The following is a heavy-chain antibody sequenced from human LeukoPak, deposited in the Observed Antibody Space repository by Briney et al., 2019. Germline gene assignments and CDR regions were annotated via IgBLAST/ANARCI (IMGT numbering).Heavy chain of an antibody. CDR2: ISSGGDTT. J-gene: IGHJ3*02. V-gene: IGHV3-48*01. D-gene: IGHD5-24*01. CDR1: GFTFSAYS. CDR3: ARAWPGAFDI. Sequence: TGGSLRLSCAASGFTFSAYSINWVRQALGKGLEWISHISSGGDTTYYADSVKGRFTISRDNGKNSLYLQMNSLRPEDTAVYYCARAWPGAFDIWGQGTMVTVSS.